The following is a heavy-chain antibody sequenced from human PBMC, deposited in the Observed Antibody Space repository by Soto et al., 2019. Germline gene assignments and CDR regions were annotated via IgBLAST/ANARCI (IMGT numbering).Heavy chain of an antibody. Sequence: SETLSLTCTVSGGSISSSSYYWGWLRQPPGKGLEWIGSIYHSGRTYYNPSLKSRVTISVDTSKNQFSLKLSSVTAADTAVYYCARQPKYCSSPSCYSTYFDYWGQGTLVTVSS. CDR1: GGSISSSSYY. D-gene: IGHD2-2*02. V-gene: IGHV4-39*01. CDR2: IYHSGRT. CDR3: ARQPKYCSSPSCYSTYFDY. J-gene: IGHJ4*02.